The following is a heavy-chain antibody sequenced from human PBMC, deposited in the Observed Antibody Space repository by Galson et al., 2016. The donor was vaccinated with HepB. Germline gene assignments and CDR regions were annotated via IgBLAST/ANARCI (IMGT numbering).Heavy chain of an antibody. CDR3: ARIPTDSYHWYLVL. CDR1: GFTLRDNY. D-gene: IGHD1-26*01. V-gene: IGHV3-53*05. Sequence: SLRLSCAVSGFTLRDNYMNWVRQAPGKGLEWVSVLYSGGATYYADSVRGRFTISRDNSNRLSLQMNSLKADDPAVYFCARIPTDSYHWYLVLWGRGTLVTVSS. CDR2: LYSGGAT. J-gene: IGHJ2*01.